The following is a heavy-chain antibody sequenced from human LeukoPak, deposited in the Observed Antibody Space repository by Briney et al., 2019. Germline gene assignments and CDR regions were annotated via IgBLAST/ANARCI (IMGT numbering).Heavy chain of an antibody. V-gene: IGHV1-2*02. Sequence: ASVKVSCKASGYTFTGYYMHWVRQAPGQGLEWMGWINPNSGGTNYAQKFQGRVTMTRDTSISTAYMELSRLRSDDTAVYYCARGDYYDSSGLNYYYYGMDVWGQGTTVTVSS. CDR1: GYTFTGYY. CDR2: INPNSGGT. J-gene: IGHJ6*02. CDR3: ARGDYYDSSGLNYYYYGMDV. D-gene: IGHD3-22*01.